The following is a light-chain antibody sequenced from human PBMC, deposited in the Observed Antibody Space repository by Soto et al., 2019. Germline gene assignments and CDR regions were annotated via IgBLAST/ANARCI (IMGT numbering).Light chain of an antibody. CDR3: HQYYSVPQT. J-gene: IGKJ2*01. CDR1: QSVLHSSNNKNY. Sequence: DIVMTQSPDSLAVSLGERATINCKSSQSVLHSSNNKNYLAWYQQKPGQPPRLLIYWASTRESGVPDRFSGSGSATDFTLTISRLQAGDVAVYYCHQYYSVPQTFGQGTNLDIK. V-gene: IGKV4-1*01. CDR2: WAS.